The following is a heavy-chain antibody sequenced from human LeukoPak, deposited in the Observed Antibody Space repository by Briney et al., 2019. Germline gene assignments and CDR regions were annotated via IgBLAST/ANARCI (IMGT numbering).Heavy chain of an antibody. D-gene: IGHD6-6*01. CDR1: GGSISSSSYY. CDR3: ARLSSGHNFGY. V-gene: IGHV4-39*01. J-gene: IGHJ4*02. Sequence: PSETLSLTCTVSGGSISSSSYYWCWIRQPPGKGLEWMGSIYYSGSTYYNPSLKSRVTISVDTSKNQFSLKLSSVTAADTAVYYCARLSSGHNFGYWGQGTLVTVSS. CDR2: IYYSGST.